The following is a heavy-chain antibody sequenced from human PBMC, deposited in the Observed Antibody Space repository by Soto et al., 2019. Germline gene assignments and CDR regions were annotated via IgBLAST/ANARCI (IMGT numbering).Heavy chain of an antibody. D-gene: IGHD6-13*01. V-gene: IGHV4-28*01. Sequence: SETLSLTCSVSGHFISNTNWWGWIRQPPGKGLEWIGYIYYSGTTYYNPSLKSRVTMSVDTSKNQFSLKLSSVTAVDTAVYYCARWDSSTWLWNIDYWGQGTLVTVSS. CDR1: GHFISNTNW. CDR2: IYYSGTT. J-gene: IGHJ4*02. CDR3: ARWDSSTWLWNIDY.